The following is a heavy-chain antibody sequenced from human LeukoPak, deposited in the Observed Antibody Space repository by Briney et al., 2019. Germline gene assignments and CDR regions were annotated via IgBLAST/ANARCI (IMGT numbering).Heavy chain of an antibody. CDR1: GYTFTSYY. Sequence: ASVKVSCKASGYTFTSYYIHWVRQAPGQGLEWMGTINPSGGSTSYAQKFQGRVTMTRDTSTSTVYMELSSLRSEDTAVYYCARALRDYYRGRSSYYFDYWGQGTLVTVSS. V-gene: IGHV1-46*01. CDR3: ARALRDYYRGRSSYYFDY. D-gene: IGHD3-10*01. J-gene: IGHJ4*02. CDR2: INPSGGST.